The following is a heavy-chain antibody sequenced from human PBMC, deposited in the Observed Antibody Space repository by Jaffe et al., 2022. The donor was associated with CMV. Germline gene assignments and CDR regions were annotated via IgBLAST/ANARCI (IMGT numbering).Heavy chain of an antibody. D-gene: IGHD3-22*01. CDR1: GFSLSTSGMC. V-gene: IGHV2-70*01. CDR3: ARIQGGASGSSGYYYPPPLFDY. Sequence: QVTLRESGPALVKPTQTLTLTCTFSGFSLSTSGMCVSWIRQPPGKALEWLALIDWDDDKYYSTSLKTRLTISKDTSKNQVVLTMTNMDPVDTATYYCARIQGGASGSSGYYYPPPLFDYWGQGTLVTVSS. J-gene: IGHJ4*02. CDR2: IDWDDDK.